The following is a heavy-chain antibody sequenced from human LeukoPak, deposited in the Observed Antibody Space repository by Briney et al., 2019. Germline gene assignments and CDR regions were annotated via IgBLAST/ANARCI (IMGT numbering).Heavy chain of an antibody. D-gene: IGHD1-7*01. Sequence: GGSLRLSCAASGFTFRTYWMNWVRQAPGKGLVWVSRIESDGSSTSYADSVKGRFTISRDNAANTLYLQMNSLRAEDTAVYYCARNNWNYVTAIDYWGQGTLVTVSS. J-gene: IGHJ4*02. V-gene: IGHV3-74*01. CDR1: GFTFRTYW. CDR2: IESDGSST. CDR3: ARNNWNYVTAIDY.